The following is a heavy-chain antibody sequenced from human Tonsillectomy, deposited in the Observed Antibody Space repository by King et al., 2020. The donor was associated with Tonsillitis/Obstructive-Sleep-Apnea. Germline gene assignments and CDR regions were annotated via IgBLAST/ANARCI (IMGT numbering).Heavy chain of an antibody. J-gene: IGHJ3*02. CDR3: ARQDKITYYDFRSGYYSAFDI. CDR2: IYYSGDT. CDR1: GGSISSSNYH. V-gene: IGHV4-39*01. Sequence: QLQESGPGLVKPSETLSLTCSVSGGSISSSNYHWGWIRQPPGKGLEWIGSIYYSGDTYYSPSLKSRVTISIDTSKNQFSLKLSSVTAADTAVYYCARQDKITYYDFRSGYYSAFDIWGQGTMVAVSS. D-gene: IGHD3-3*01.